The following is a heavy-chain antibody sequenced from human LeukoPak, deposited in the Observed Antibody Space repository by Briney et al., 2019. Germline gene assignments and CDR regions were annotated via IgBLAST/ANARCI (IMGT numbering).Heavy chain of an antibody. J-gene: IGHJ6*03. CDR1: GVSFSGYY. Sequence: SETLSLTCAVYGVSFSGYYWSSIRQPPGKGLEWFGEINHSGSTNYNPSLKTRVTISVDTSKNQFSLKLSSVTAADTAVYYCARRRGYSYGHHYYYYMDVWGKGTTVTVSS. CDR3: ARRRGYSYGHHYYYYMDV. D-gene: IGHD5-18*01. CDR2: INHSGST. V-gene: IGHV4-34*01.